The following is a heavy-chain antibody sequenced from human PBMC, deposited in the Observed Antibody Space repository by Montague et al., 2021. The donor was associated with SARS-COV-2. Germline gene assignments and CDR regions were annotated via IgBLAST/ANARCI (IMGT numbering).Heavy chain of an antibody. CDR2: XXWDDDK. D-gene: IGHD1-1*01. V-gene: IGHV2-70*01. CDR1: GFSLSTSGMC. CDR3: ARINSDPLDYYYYGMDV. Sequence: PALVKPTQTLTLTCTFSGFSLSTSGMCVSWIRQPQGKALEWLALXXWDDDKYYSTSLKTRLTISKDTSKNQVVLTMTNMDPVDTATYYCARINSDPLDYYYYGMDVWGQGTTVTVSS. J-gene: IGHJ6*02.